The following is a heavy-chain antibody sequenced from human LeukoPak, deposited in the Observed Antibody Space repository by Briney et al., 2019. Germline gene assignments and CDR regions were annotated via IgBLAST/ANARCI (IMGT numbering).Heavy chain of an antibody. J-gene: IGHJ4*02. CDR2: IYYSGST. V-gene: IGHV4-59*01. D-gene: IGHD3-10*01. CDR3: ARRTYYYGSGSYYAGEYFNY. CDR1: CGPISSYY. Sequence: PSETLSLTCTVSCGPISSYYWRWIRQPPGKGPEWNGYIYYSGSTNYNPSLMRRVAISVYTSKYQFSLKLSSVTAADTAVYYCARRTYYYGSGSYYAGEYFNYWGQGTLVTVSS.